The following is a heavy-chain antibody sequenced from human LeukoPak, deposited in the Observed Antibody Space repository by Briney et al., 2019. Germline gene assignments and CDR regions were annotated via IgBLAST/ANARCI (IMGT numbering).Heavy chain of an antibody. J-gene: IGHJ3*01. CDR3: ARGLPTGSGSRGSHAFDV. V-gene: IGHV4-34*01. D-gene: IGHD6-19*01. Sequence: SESLTLTCAVSEMSFSAYYWNWIRQSPGKGLEWIWEINYGGSTKYYPSLEDRGTILIKANKNQLFLKLTSITAAKTAVYYCARGLPTGSGSRGSHAFDVWGQGTMVTVSS. CDR2: INYGGST. CDR1: EMSFSAYY.